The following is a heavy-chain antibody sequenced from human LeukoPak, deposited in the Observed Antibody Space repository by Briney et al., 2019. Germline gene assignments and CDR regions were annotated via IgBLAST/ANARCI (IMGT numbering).Heavy chain of an antibody. CDR2: INPNSGGT. CDR3: ARDHYYDSSGVLGWFDP. J-gene: IGHJ5*02. V-gene: IGHV1-2*02. CDR1: GYTFTDHY. Sequence: ASVKVSCKASGYTFTDHYIYWVRQAPGQGLEWMGWINPNSGGTNYAQKFQGRVTMTRDTSISTAYMELSRLRSDDTAVYYCARDHYYDSSGVLGWFDPWGQGTLVTVSS. D-gene: IGHD3-22*01.